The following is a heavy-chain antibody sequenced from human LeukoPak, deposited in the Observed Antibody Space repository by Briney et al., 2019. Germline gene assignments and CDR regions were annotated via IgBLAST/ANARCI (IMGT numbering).Heavy chain of an antibody. CDR1: GGSISSYY. Sequence: SETLSLTCTVSGGSISSYYWSWIRQPPGKGLEWIGYIYYSGSTNYNPSLKSRVTISVDTSKNQFSLKLNSVTAADTAVYYCARDSTTWHGGLFDYWGQGTLVTVSS. V-gene: IGHV4-59*12. CDR2: IYYSGST. D-gene: IGHD6-13*01. J-gene: IGHJ4*02. CDR3: ARDSTTWHGGLFDY.